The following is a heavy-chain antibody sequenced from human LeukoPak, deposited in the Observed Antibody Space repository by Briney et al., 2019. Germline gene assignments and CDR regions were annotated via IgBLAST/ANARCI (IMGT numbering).Heavy chain of an antibody. Sequence: PSETLSLTCTVSGGSISSYYWSWIRQPPGKGLEWIGYIDYSGSTNYNPSLKSRVTMSVDTSRNQFSLKLSSVSAADTAMYYCASGDPGGPNDYWGQGTLVTVSS. CDR2: IDYSGST. D-gene: IGHD1-14*01. CDR1: GGSISSYY. CDR3: ASGDPGGPNDY. J-gene: IGHJ4*02. V-gene: IGHV4-59*01.